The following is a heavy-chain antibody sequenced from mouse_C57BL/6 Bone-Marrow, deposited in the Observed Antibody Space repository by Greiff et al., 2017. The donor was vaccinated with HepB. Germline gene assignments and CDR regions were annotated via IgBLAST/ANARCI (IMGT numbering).Heavy chain of an antibody. D-gene: IGHD1-1*01. CDR1: EYEFPSHD. CDR3: ARRGGYYYGSSYDYFDY. Sequence: DVHLVESGGGLVQPGESLKLSCESNEYEFPSHDMSWVRKTPEKRLELVAAINSDGGSTYYPDTMERRFIISRDNAKNTLYLQMSSLKSEDTAMYYCARRGGYYYGSSYDYFDYWGQGTTLTVSS. J-gene: IGHJ2*01. CDR2: INSDGGST. V-gene: IGHV5-2*03.